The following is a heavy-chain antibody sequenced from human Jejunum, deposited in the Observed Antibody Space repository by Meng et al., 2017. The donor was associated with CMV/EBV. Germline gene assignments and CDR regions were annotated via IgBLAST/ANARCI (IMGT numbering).Heavy chain of an antibody. CDR3: ARRGGKIGDVSPGVSGYLDY. D-gene: IGHD3-10*01. CDR2: ISGDRAIT. V-gene: IGHV3-64*01. CDR1: TSV. Sequence: TSVMDWVRPAPEEGLEYVSLISGDRAITYYANSVKSRLTISREDSKNTLYLQMGSLRTEDMAVYYCARRGGKIGDVSPGVSGYLDYWGQGTLVTVSS. J-gene: IGHJ4*02.